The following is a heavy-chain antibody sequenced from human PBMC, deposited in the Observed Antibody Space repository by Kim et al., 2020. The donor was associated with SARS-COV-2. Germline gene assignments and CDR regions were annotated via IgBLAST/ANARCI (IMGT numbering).Heavy chain of an antibody. CDR3: ARRAVVSWSYDYVWGSYRSNYGMDV. J-gene: IGHJ6*02. CDR2: IYYSGST. D-gene: IGHD3-16*02. Sequence: SETLSLTCTVSGGSISSSSYYWGWIRQPPGKGLEWIGSIYYSGSTYYNPSLKSRVTISVDTSKNQFSLKLSSVTAADTAVYYCARRAVVSWSYDYVWGSYRSNYGMDVWGQGTTVTVSS. V-gene: IGHV4-39*01. CDR1: GGSISSSSYY.